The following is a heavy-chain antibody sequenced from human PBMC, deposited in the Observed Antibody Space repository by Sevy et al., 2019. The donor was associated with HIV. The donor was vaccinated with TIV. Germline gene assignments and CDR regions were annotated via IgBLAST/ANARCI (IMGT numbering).Heavy chain of an antibody. D-gene: IGHD1-7*01. CDR1: GFTFTSSA. J-gene: IGHJ6*02. CDR3: AAARLTGTSYYYYYGMDV. V-gene: IGHV1-58*01. CDR2: IVVGSGNT. Sequence: ASVKVSCKASGFTFTSSAVQWVRQARGQRLEWIGWIVVGSGNTNYAQKFQERVTITRDMSTSTAYMELSSLRSEDTAVYYCAAARLTGTSYYYYYGMDVWGQGTTVTVSS.